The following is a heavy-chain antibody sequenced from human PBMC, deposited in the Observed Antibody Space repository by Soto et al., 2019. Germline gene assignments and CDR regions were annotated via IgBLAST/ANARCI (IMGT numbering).Heavy chain of an antibody. J-gene: IGHJ6*03. CDR1: GYTFTNYG. V-gene: IGHV1-18*01. D-gene: IGHD6-6*01. CDR2: ISAYNGNT. CDR3: ASVRQLVGYFYSSMDV. Sequence: QVQLLQSGAEVKKPGASVKVSCKASGYTFTNYGITWVRQAPGQGLEWMGWISAYNGNTHYTQRLQGRVTMTTDTSTRTAYMELRGLRSDDTAVYYCASVRQLVGYFYSSMDVWGKGTTVTVSS.